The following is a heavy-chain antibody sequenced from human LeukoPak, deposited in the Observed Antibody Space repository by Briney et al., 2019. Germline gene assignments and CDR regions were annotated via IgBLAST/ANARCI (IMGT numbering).Heavy chain of an antibody. Sequence: ASVKVSCKTSGYTFTVYYMHWVRQAPGQGLEWMGWINLNTGGAHYEQKFQGRVTMTRDTSISTAYMALTSLRSDDTAVYYCARDFAHGYTFDYWGQGTLVTVS. J-gene: IGHJ4*02. V-gene: IGHV1-2*02. CDR2: INLNTGGA. CDR1: GYTFTVYY. CDR3: ARDFAHGYTFDY. D-gene: IGHD5-18*01.